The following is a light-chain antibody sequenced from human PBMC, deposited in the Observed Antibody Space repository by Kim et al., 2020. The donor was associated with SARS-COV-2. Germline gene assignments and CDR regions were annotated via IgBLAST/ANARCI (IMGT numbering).Light chain of an antibody. CDR3: QQYNSWLIT. Sequence: EIVMTQSPATLSMSPGERATLSCRASQSVINNLAWYQQKPGQAPRLLIYDASTRATGIPARFSGSGSGTEFTLTISSLQSEDFAVYYCQQYNSWLITFGQGTRLEIK. CDR2: DAS. J-gene: IGKJ5*01. V-gene: IGKV3-15*01. CDR1: QSVINN.